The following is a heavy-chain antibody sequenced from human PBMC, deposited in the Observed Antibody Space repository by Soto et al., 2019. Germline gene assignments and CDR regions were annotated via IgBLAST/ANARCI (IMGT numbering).Heavy chain of an antibody. V-gene: IGHV4-59*01. CDR3: ARGREFTNDAFDI. Sequence: SETLSLTCTVSGGSISSYYWSWIRQPPGKGLEWIGYIYYSGSTNYNPSLKSRVTISVDTSKNQFSLKLSSVTAADTAVYYCARGREFTNDAFDIWGQGTMVTVSS. CDR1: GGSISSYY. CDR2: IYYSGST. J-gene: IGHJ3*02. D-gene: IGHD2-2*01.